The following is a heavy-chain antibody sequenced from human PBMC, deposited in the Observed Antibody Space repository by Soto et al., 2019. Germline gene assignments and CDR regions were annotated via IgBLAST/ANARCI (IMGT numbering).Heavy chain of an antibody. Sequence: GWSLILSFAASGFTFDDYAMHWVRQAPGKGLEWVSGISWNSGSIGYADSVKGRFTISRDNAKNSLYLQMSSLRAEDTALYYCEKDRRYCYWADEYHYYGRYVWCNGTKV. CDR2: ISWNSGSI. D-gene: IGHD3-9*01. CDR3: EKDRRYCYWADEYHYYGRYV. V-gene: IGHV3-9*01. CDR1: GFTFDDYA. J-gene: IGHJ6*04.